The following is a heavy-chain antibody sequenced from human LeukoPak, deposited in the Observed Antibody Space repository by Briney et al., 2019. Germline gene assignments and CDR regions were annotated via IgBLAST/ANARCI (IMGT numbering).Heavy chain of an antibody. V-gene: IGHV3-7*01. CDR1: GFIFSTYW. D-gene: IGHD3-3*01. Sequence: GGSLRLSCAASGFIFSTYWMSWVRQAPGKGLEWVANIKQDGSEKYYVDSVKGRFTISRDTKNTLYLQMNSLRAEDTAVYYCAKANVFGVVDYFDYWGQGTLVTVSS. CDR2: IKQDGSEK. CDR3: AKANVFGVVDYFDY. J-gene: IGHJ4*02.